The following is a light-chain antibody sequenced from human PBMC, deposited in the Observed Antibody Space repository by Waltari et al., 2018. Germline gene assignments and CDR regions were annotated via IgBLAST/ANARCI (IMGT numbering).Light chain of an antibody. CDR2: AAS. J-gene: IGKJ2*01. V-gene: IGKV1-9*01. CDR3: QQLYTYPYT. Sequence: IQWTQSPSSLSASVVDRVTITCRSRQAISTYLAWYQQKPGEAPKLLIYAASTLQSGVPSRFSGSGSGTDFTLTISSLQPEDFATYYCQQLYTYPYTFGQGTKLEIK. CDR1: QAISTY.